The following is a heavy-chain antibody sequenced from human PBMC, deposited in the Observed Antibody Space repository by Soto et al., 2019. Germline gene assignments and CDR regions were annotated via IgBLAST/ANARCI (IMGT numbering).Heavy chain of an antibody. CDR1: GFTFSSYD. CDR3: ARDPAGRYGMDV. CDR2: IGTAGDT. V-gene: IGHV3-13*04. Sequence: EVQLVESGGGLVQPGGSLRLSCAASGFTFSSYDMHWVRQATGKGLEWVSAIGTAGDTYYPGSVKGRFTISRENAKNSLYLQMNSLRAGDTAVYYCARDPAGRYGMDVWGQGTTVTVSS. J-gene: IGHJ6*02.